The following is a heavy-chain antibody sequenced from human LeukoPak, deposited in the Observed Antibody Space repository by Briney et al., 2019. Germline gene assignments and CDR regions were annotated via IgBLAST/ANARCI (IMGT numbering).Heavy chain of an antibody. CDR3: ARGGSGSYYNPLGFDY. J-gene: IGHJ4*02. V-gene: IGHV4-34*01. Sequence: PSETLSLTCAVYGGSFSGYYWSWIRQPPGKGLEWIGEINHSGSTNYNPSLKSRVTISVDTSKNQFSLKLSSVTAADTAVYYCARGGSGSYYNPLGFDYWGQGTLVTVSS. CDR1: GGSFSGYY. D-gene: IGHD3-10*01. CDR2: INHSGST.